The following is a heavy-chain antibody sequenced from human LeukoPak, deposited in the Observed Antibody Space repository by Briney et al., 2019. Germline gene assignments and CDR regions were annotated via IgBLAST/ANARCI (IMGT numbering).Heavy chain of an antibody. V-gene: IGHV1-8*02. CDR1: GYTFTSYD. Sequence: GASVKVSCKASGYTFTSYDINWVRQATGQGLEWMGWMYPNSGNTGYAQKFQGRVTMTRNTSISTAYMELSSLRSEDTAVYYCARVNIHDFWSGYQYYFDYWGQGTLVTVSS. D-gene: IGHD3-3*01. J-gene: IGHJ4*02. CDR2: MYPNSGNT. CDR3: ARVNIHDFWSGYQYYFDY.